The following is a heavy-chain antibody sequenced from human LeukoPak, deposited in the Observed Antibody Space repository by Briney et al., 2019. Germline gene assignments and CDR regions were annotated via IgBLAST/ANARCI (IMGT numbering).Heavy chain of an antibody. V-gene: IGHV1-69*05. D-gene: IGHD5-12*01. CDR1: GGTFSSYA. Sequence: SVKVSCKASGGTFSSYAISWVRQAPGQGLEWMGGIIPIFGTANYAQKFQGRVTITTDESTSTAYMELSSLRSEDTAVYYCARARGYDWDNDAFDIWGQGTMVTVSS. CDR2: IIPIFGTA. CDR3: ARARGYDWDNDAFDI. J-gene: IGHJ3*02.